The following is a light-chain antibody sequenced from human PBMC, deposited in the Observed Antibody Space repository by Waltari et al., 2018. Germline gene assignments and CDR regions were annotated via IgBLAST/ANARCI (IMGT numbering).Light chain of an antibody. Sequence: EIVMTQSPATLSVSSGERATLSCRASQTVGSNLAWYQQKPGQAPRLLIYSASTRDTGIPPRFSGRGSGTEFTLTISSLQSEDFAVYYCQQYNDCPQTFGQGTKVEIK. J-gene: IGKJ1*01. CDR3: QQYNDCPQT. V-gene: IGKV3-15*01. CDR2: SAS. CDR1: QTVGSN.